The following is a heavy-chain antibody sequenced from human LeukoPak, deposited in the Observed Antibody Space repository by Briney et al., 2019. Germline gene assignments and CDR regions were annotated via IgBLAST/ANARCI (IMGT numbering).Heavy chain of an antibody. J-gene: IGHJ6*02. CDR3: ARPISPYYYYGMDV. CDR1: GGSFSGYY. D-gene: IGHD3-9*01. Sequence: SETLSLTCAVYGGSFSGYYWSWIRQPPGKGLEWIREINHSGSTNYNPSLKSRVTISVDTSKNQFSLKLSSVTAADTAVYYCARPISPYYYYGMDVWGQGTTVTVSS. CDR2: INHSGST. V-gene: IGHV4-34*01.